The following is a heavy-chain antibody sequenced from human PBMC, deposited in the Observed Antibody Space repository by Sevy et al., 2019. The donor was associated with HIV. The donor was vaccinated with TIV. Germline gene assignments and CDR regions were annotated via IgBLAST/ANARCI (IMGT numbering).Heavy chain of an antibody. Sequence: GGSLRLSCAASGFTFSSYAMHWVRQAPGKGLEWVAVISYDGSNKYYADSVKGRFTISRENSKNTLYLQMNSLRAEDTAVYYCARDVLGYCSSTSCYSSRDFDYWGQGTLVTVSS. J-gene: IGHJ4*02. D-gene: IGHD2-2*02. CDR1: GFTFSSYA. CDR3: ARDVLGYCSSTSCYSSRDFDY. V-gene: IGHV3-30*04. CDR2: ISYDGSNK.